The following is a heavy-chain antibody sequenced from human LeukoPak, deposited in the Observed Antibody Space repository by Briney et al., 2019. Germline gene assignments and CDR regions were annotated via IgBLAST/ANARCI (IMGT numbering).Heavy chain of an antibody. CDR2: IYYSGST. J-gene: IGHJ4*02. D-gene: IGHD6-19*01. CDR3: ARHPTGRGGGWYFFDY. CDR1: GASISGSSYY. Sequence: PSETLSLTCTVSGASISGSSYYWGWIRQPPGKGLEWIGNIYYSGSTYYNPSLKSRVTISVDTSKNQFSLKLSSVTAADTAVYYCARHPTGRGGGWYFFDYWGQGTLVTVSS. V-gene: IGHV4-39*01.